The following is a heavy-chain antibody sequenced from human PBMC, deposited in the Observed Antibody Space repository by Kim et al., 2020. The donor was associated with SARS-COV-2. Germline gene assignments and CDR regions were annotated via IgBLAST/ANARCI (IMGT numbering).Heavy chain of an antibody. Sequence: ASVKVSCKASGYTFTGYYMHWVRQAPGQGLEWMGWINPNSGGTNYAQKFQGRVTMTRDTSISTAYMELSRLRSDDTAVYYCARVVAAAGNPLDYWGQGTLVTVSS. CDR2: INPNSGGT. V-gene: IGHV1-2*02. J-gene: IGHJ4*02. CDR3: ARVVAAAGNPLDY. CDR1: GYTFTGYY. D-gene: IGHD6-13*01.